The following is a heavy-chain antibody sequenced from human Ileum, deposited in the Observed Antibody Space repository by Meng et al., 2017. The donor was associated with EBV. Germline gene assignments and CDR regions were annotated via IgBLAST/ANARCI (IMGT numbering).Heavy chain of an antibody. CDR1: ADSLTNHNG. J-gene: IGHJ1*01. Sequence: QVRLGEPRPALLPPSVTLLLPCPCSADSLTNHNGRAWARQPPGKGLDWIGEIHHRGSSAYNPSLKSRVSMSIDKSKNQFSLKLTSVTAADTAVYHCLRGSGGSVWGQGTLVTVSS. V-gene: IGHV4-4*02. CDR2: IHHRGSS. D-gene: IGHD3-10*01. CDR3: LRGSGGSV.